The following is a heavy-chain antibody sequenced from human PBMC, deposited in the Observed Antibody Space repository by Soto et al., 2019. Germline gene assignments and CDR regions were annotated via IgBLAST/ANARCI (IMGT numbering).Heavy chain of an antibody. CDR2: ISSRSDI. V-gene: IGHV3-21*01. J-gene: IGHJ6*02. CDR1: GXTFSTYS. Sequence: LRLSCVGSGXTFSTYSINWVRQAPGKGLEWVSSISSRSDIYYADSVKGRFTISRDNAKNSVSLQMNSLRAEDTAVYYCAREYTAWPLAYGLDVWGQGTTVTVSS. D-gene: IGHD2-2*02. CDR3: AREYTAWPLAYGLDV.